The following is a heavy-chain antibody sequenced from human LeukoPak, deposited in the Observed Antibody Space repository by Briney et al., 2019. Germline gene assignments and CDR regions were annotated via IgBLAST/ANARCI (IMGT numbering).Heavy chain of an antibody. D-gene: IGHD6-13*01. CDR3: ARADSSSWYEVDY. J-gene: IGHJ4*02. Sequence: SETLSLTCTVSGGSISSYYWSWIRQPPGKGLEWIGYIYYSGSTNYNPSLKSRVTISVDTSKNQFSLKLSSVTAADTAVYYCARADSSSWYEVDYRGQGTLVTVSS. CDR2: IYYSGST. CDR1: GGSISSYY. V-gene: IGHV4-59*01.